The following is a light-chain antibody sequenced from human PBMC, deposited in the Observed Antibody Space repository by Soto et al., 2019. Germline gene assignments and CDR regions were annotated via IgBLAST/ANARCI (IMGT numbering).Light chain of an antibody. J-gene: IGLJ1*01. CDR2: EVS. CDR1: SSDVGGYNY. V-gene: IGLV2-14*01. CDR3: SSYTSSSARV. Sequence: QSALTQPTCLSLSTEHTITISCTGTSSDVGGYNYVSWYQQHPGKAPKLMIYEVSNRPSGVSNRFSGSKSGNTASPTISGLQAEDEADYYCSSYTSSSARVFGTGTKVTVL.